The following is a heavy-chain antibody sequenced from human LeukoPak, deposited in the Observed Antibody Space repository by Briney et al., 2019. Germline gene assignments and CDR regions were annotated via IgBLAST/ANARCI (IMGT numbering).Heavy chain of an antibody. CDR3: APIRYFDWLSPNFDY. D-gene: IGHD3-9*01. CDR2: IYYSGST. CDR1: GSSISSSSYS. Sequence: PSETLSLTCTVSGSSISSSSYSWGWIRQPPGKGLEWIGSIYYSGSTYYNPSLKSRVTISVDTSKNQFSLKLSSVTAADTAVYYCAPIRYFDWLSPNFDYWGQGTLVTVSS. J-gene: IGHJ4*02. V-gene: IGHV4-39*01.